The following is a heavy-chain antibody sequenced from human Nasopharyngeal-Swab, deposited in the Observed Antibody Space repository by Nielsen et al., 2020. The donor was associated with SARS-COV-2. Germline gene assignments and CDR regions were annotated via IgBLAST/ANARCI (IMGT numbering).Heavy chain of an antibody. D-gene: IGHD3-3*01. CDR1: GFTFSSYW. CDR3: ARDGTYYDFWSGLPDY. J-gene: IGHJ4*02. Sequence: GGSLRLSCAASGFTFSSYWMHWVRQAPGKGLVWVSRINGDGSSTTYADSVRGRFTISSDNAKNMLYLQMNSLRAEDTAVYYCARDGTYYDFWSGLPDYWGQGTLVTVSS. V-gene: IGHV3-74*01. CDR2: INGDGSST.